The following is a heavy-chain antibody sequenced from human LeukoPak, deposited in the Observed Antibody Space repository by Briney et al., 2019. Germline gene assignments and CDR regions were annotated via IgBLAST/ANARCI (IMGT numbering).Heavy chain of an antibody. J-gene: IGHJ1*01. CDR2: LYYSRNT. CDR3: VRDRWGAGGTQY. V-gene: IGHV4-59*01. CDR1: GGSIGDYY. D-gene: IGHD2-15*01. Sequence: SETLSLTCTVSGGSIGDYYWSWIRQPPGKGLEWIGYLYYSRNTNYSPSLKSRVAISADTSKTQVYLKLRSLTAADTAVYYCVRDRWGAGGTQYWGQGILVTVSS.